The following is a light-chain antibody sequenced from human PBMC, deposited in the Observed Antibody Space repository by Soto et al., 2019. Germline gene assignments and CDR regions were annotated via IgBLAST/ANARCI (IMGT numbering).Light chain of an antibody. V-gene: IGKV1D-12*01. CDR3: QQANSFPIS. Sequence: IQMTQSPSSVSASVGDRVTITCRASQGISTWLAWYQRKPGKAPKLLIYGASSLQSGVPSRFSGSGSGTDFTLTISNLQPEDFATYYCQQANSFPISFGQGTRLEIK. CDR1: QGISTW. J-gene: IGKJ5*01. CDR2: GAS.